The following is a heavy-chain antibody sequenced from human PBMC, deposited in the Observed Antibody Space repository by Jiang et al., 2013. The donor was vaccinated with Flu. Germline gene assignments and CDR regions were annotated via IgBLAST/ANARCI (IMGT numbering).Heavy chain of an antibody. D-gene: IGHD6-19*01. Sequence: PGLVKPSETLSLTCTVSGGSISSYYWSWIRQPPGKGLEWIGYIYYSGSTNYNPSLKSRVTISVDTSKNQFSLKLSSVTAADTAVYYCARDGEQWLKGGAFDIWGQGTMVTVSS. CDR1: GGSISSYY. CDR3: ARDGEQWLKGGAFDI. J-gene: IGHJ3*02. V-gene: IGHV4-59*01. CDR2: IYYSGST.